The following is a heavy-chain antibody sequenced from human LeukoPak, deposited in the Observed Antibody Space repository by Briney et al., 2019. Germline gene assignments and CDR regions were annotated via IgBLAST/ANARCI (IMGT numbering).Heavy chain of an antibody. Sequence: PSQTLSLTCTVSGGSISSGDYYWSWIRQPPGKGLEWIGYIYYSGSTYYNPSLKSRVTISVDTSKNQFSLKLSSVTAADTAVYYCARLQMTTVTFDYWGQGTLVTVSS. CDR3: ARLQMTTVTFDY. V-gene: IGHV4-30-4*01. D-gene: IGHD4-17*01. CDR2: IYYSGST. J-gene: IGHJ4*02. CDR1: GGSISSGDYY.